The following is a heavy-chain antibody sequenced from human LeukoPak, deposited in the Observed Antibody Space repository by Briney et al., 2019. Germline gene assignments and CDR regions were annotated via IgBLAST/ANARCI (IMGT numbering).Heavy chain of an antibody. CDR2: INPNTGGT. Sequence: ASVKVSCKTSGYTFTGYYMHWVRQAPGQGLEWMGWINPNTGGTNYAQKFQGRVTMTGDTSISTAYMELSSLKSDDTAMYYCARAPMIVVVFPPRLDFWGQGTLVTVSS. J-gene: IGHJ4*02. CDR1: GYTFTGYY. CDR3: ARAPMIVVVFPPRLDF. V-gene: IGHV1-2*02. D-gene: IGHD3-22*01.